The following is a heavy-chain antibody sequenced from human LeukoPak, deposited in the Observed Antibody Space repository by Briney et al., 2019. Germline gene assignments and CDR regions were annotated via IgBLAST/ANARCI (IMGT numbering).Heavy chain of an antibody. Sequence: SETLSLTCTVSGGSVSSGSYYWNWIRQPAGKGLEWIGQIYTGGITNYNPSLKSRVTISVDTSKNHFSLKLSSLTAADTAVYYCARSGLRYFDWSIVWGQGTLVTVSS. CDR3: ARSGLRYFDWSIV. V-gene: IGHV4-61*09. CDR1: GGSVSSGSYY. D-gene: IGHD3-9*01. J-gene: IGHJ4*02. CDR2: IYTGGIT.